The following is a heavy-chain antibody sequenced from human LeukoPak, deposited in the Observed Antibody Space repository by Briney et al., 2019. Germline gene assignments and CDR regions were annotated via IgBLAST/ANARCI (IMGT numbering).Heavy chain of an antibody. CDR2: IGTAGDT. CDR3: ARARLTYDFWSGYFDY. CDR1: GFTFSSYD. V-gene: IGHV3-13*01. D-gene: IGHD3-3*01. Sequence: GGSLRLSCAASGFTFSSYDMRWVRQATGKGLEWVSAIGTAGDTYYPGSVKGRFTISRENAKNSLYLQMNSLRAGDTAWYYCARARLTYDFWSGYFDYWGQGTLVTVSS. J-gene: IGHJ4*02.